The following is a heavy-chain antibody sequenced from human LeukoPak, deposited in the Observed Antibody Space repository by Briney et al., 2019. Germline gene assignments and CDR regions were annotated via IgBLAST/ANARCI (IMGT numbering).Heavy chain of an antibody. D-gene: IGHD4-17*01. Sequence: GASVKVSCEASGYTFDVYYIHWVRQAPGQGLEWMGIFNPSGGNTNYAQRFQGRVTLTRDTSTTTVYMDLSGLRPDDTAVYYCARGRTVTNDFDLWGRGTLLTVSS. CDR3: ARGRTVTNDFDL. CDR1: GYTFDVYY. V-gene: IGHV1-46*02. CDR2: FNPSGGNT. J-gene: IGHJ2*01.